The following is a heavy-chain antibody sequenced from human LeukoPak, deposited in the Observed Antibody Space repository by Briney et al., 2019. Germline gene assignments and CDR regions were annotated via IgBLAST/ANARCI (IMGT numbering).Heavy chain of an antibody. J-gene: IGHJ6*02. D-gene: IGHD6-13*01. CDR2: INHSGST. CDR3: ARHVYSSSWYIYYYGLDV. Sequence: PSETLSLTCAVHGGSFSGYYWSWIRQPPGKGLEWIGEINHSGSTNYNPSLKSRVTISVDTSKNQFSLKLSSVTAADTAVYYCARHVYSSSWYIYYYGLDVWGQGTTVTVSS. V-gene: IGHV4-34*01. CDR1: GGSFSGYY.